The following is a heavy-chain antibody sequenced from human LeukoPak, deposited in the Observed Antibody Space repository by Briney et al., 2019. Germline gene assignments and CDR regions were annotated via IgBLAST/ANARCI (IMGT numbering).Heavy chain of an antibody. J-gene: IGHJ4*02. V-gene: IGHV4-31*03. CDR1: GGSISSGGYY. CDR2: IYYSGST. CDR3: VGQLWLSRGSFDY. D-gene: IGHD3-10*01. Sequence: SETLSLTCTVSGGSISSGGYYWSWIRQHPGKGLEWIGYIYYSGSTYYNPSLKSRVTISVDTSKNQFSLKLSSVTAADTAVYYCVGQLWLSRGSFDYWGQGTLVTVSS.